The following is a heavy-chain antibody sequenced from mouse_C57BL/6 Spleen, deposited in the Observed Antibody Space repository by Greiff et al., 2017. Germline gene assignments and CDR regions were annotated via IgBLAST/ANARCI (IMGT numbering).Heavy chain of an antibody. CDR2: ISNGGGST. CDR1: GFTFSDYY. J-gene: IGHJ1*03. CDR3: ASQSLDPYWYFDV. Sequence: VKLMESGGGLVQPGGSLKLSCEASGFTFSDYYMYWVRQTPETRLEWVAYISNGGGSTYYPDNVKGRFTLSRDNPKNPLYLQMSRLKSEDTAMYDCASQSLDPYWYFDVWGTGTTVTVSS. V-gene: IGHV5-12*01.